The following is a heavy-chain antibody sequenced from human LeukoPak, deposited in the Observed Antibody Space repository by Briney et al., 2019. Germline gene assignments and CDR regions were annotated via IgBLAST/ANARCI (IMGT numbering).Heavy chain of an antibody. D-gene: IGHD3-10*01. V-gene: IGHV4-4*07. Sequence: SETLSLTCTVSGGSISSNYWSWIRQPAGKGLEWIGRIYTSGSTNYNPSLKSRVTMSVDTSKNQFSLKLSSVTAADTAVYYCARGGTAMVRGIDYWGQGTLVTVSS. CDR3: ARGGTAMVRGIDY. CDR2: IYTSGST. J-gene: IGHJ4*02. CDR1: GGSISSNY.